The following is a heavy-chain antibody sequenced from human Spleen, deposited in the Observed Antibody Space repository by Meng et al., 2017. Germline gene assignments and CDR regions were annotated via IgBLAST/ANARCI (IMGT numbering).Heavy chain of an antibody. D-gene: IGHD3-3*02. CDR3: ARGPTEHSFDY. CDR2: INHSGST. J-gene: IGHJ4*02. CDR1: GGSISSSSYY. V-gene: IGHV4-39*01. Sequence: QVTLQEAGPALVKPSETLSLPCTVSGGSISSSSYYWGWIRQPPGKGLEWIGEINHSGSTNYNPSLKGRVTISVDASNNQFSLRLSSVTAADTAMYYCARGPTEHSFDYWGQGTLVTVSS.